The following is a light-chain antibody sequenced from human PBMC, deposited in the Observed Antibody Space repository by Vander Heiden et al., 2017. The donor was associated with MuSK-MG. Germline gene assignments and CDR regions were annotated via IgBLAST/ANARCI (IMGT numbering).Light chain of an antibody. CDR2: AAS. CDR1: QSISTF. J-gene: IGKJ1*01. V-gene: IGKV1-39*01. Sequence: DIQMTQSPSSLSASVGDRVTITCRASQSISTFLTWYQQKPGQAPKLLIYAASRLKRGVARRCSSGGCRTDITLTNSRLRAEDFGYYYRQRGYRTRTFGQGTKVEIK. CDR3: QRGYRTRT.